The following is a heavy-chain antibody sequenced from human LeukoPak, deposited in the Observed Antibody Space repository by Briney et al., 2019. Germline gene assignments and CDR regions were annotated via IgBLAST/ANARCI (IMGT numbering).Heavy chain of an antibody. CDR2: IIPIFGTA. V-gene: IGHV1-69*13. Sequence: ASVKVSCKASGGTFSSYAISWARQAPGQGLEWMGGIIPIFGTANYAQKFQGRVTITADESTSTAYMELSSLRSEDTAVYYCARESGYETYNWFDPWGQGTLVTVSS. CDR3: ARESGYETYNWFDP. CDR1: GGTFSSYA. D-gene: IGHD3-3*01. J-gene: IGHJ5*02.